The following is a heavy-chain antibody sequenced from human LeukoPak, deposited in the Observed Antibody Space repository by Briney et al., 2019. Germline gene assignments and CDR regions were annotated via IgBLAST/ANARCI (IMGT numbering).Heavy chain of an antibody. CDR1: GFTFHDTA. J-gene: IGHJ1*01. Sequence: PRGSLRLSCTASGFTFHDTAMHWVRQRPGQGLEWVSGIGWNSGSIGYADSVKGRFTISRDNAKNALYLQMNSLRTEDTAFYFCAKDPSRDYEGSTWGQGTLVTASS. CDR2: IGWNSGSI. V-gene: IGHV3-9*01. D-gene: IGHD4-17*01. CDR3: AKDPSRDYEGST.